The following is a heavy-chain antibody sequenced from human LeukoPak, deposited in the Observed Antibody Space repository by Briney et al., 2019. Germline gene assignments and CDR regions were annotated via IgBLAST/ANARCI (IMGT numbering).Heavy chain of an antibody. V-gene: IGHV1-69*01. CDR2: ISAYNGNT. CDR1: GGTFSSYA. CDR3: ALASGSYSYYYYGMDV. J-gene: IGHJ6*02. D-gene: IGHD1-26*01. Sequence: SVKVSCTASGGTFSSYAISWVRQAPGQGLEWMGWISAYNGNTNYAQKFQGRVTITADESTSTAYMELSSLRSEDTAVYYCALASGSYSYYYYGMDVWGQGTTVTVSS.